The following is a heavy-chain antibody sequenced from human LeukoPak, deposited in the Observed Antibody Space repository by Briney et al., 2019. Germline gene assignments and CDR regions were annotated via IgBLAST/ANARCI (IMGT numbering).Heavy chain of an antibody. CDR3: VREADQDCSGGSCYRSSGNWLDP. CDR2: ISAYNGNI. Sequence: ASVKLSCKASGYTFTSNGISWVRQAPGQGLEWMGCISAYNGNINYAQKFQGRVTMTTDTSTSTAHMELRSLRSDDTAVYYCVREADQDCSGGSCYRSSGNWLDPWGQGTLVTVSS. D-gene: IGHD2-15*01. J-gene: IGHJ5*02. V-gene: IGHV1-18*04. CDR1: GYTFTSNG.